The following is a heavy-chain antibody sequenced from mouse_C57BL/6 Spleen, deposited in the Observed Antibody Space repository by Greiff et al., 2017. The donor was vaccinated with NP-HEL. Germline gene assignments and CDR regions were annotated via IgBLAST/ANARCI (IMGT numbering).Heavy chain of an antibody. CDR1: GYTFTSYW. J-gene: IGHJ2*01. CDR3: ARGGVWGD. CDR2: IDPSDSYT. Sequence: QVQLQQPGAELVMPGASVKLSCKASGYTFTSYWMHWVKQRPGQGLEWIGEIDPSDSYTNYNQKFKGKSTLTVDKSSSTAYMQLSSLTSEDSAVYYCARGGVWGDWGQGTTLTVSS. D-gene: IGHD2-10*02. V-gene: IGHV1-69*01.